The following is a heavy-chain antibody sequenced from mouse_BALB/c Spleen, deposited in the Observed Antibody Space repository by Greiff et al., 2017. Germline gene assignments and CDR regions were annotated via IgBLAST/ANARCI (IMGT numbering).Heavy chain of an antibody. CDR3: ARCYGNYGYAMDY. Sequence: VQLQQPGAELVKPGASVKLSCKASGYTFTDYWMHWVKQRPGQGLEWIGAIDTSDSYTSYNQKFKGKATLTVDESSSTAYMQLSSLTSEDSAVYYCARCYGNYGYAMDYWGQGTSVTVSS. D-gene: IGHD2-1*01. J-gene: IGHJ4*01. CDR2: IDTSDSYT. CDR1: GYTFTDYW. V-gene: IGHV1-69*02.